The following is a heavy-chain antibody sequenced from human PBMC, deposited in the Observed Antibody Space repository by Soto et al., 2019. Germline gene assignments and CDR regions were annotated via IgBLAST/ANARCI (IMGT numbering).Heavy chain of an antibody. D-gene: IGHD2-15*01. V-gene: IGHV3-23*01. Sequence: GGSLGLCCAASGITFTSYSLSWVRQAPGKGLEWVSTIKTSGTTSYTDSVKGRFTISRDNPKNTLYLHMSTLRAEDTAVYYCAKRDNVVVPGGRLYKGIDVRSQGTTVPVSS. J-gene: IGHJ6*02. CDR1: GITFTSYS. CDR3: AKRDNVVVPGGRLYKGIDV. CDR2: IKTSGTT.